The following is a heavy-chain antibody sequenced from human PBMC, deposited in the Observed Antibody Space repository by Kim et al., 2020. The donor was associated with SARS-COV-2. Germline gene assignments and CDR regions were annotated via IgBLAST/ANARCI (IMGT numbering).Heavy chain of an antibody. CDR2: ISPTGSRT. Sequence: GGSLRLSCAASGFTFSSYVMSWVRQAPGKGLEWVSSISPTGSRTFYADSVKGRFTISRGNSENTLNLEMNSLRAEDTAVYYCAKDQFPVLVWFGDVLNAFDTWGQGTVVTVSS. CDR1: GFTFSSYV. V-gene: IGHV3-23*01. D-gene: IGHD3-10*01. CDR3: AKDQFPVLVWFGDVLNAFDT. J-gene: IGHJ3*02.